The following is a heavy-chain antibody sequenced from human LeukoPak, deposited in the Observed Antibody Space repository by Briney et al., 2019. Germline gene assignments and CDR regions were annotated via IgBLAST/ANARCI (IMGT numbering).Heavy chain of an antibody. D-gene: IGHD3-22*01. CDR1: GFTFSRYW. V-gene: IGHV3-74*01. Sequence: HPGESLRLSCAASGFTFSRYWMHWGPQVPGKGLVWVSHINSDGTTTTYADSVKGRFTIARDNDKSMLLLRMHSKRAEDTAVYCCVRLLDSGGYSSFDNWGQGTRVIVSP. J-gene: IGHJ4*02. CDR2: INSDGTTT. CDR3: VRLLDSGGYSSFDN.